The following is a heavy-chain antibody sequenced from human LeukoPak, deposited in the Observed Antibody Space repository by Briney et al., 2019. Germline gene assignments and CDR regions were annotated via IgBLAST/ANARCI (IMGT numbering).Heavy chain of an antibody. CDR1: GYTFTGYY. J-gene: IGHJ6*03. D-gene: IGHD1-7*01. CDR2: INPNSGGT. CDR3: ASAGTSLNWNYGSTYYYYYYMDV. V-gene: IGHV1-2*02. Sequence: ASVKVSCKASGYTFTGYYMHWVRQAPGQGLEWMGWINPNSGGTNYAQKFQGRVTMTRDTSISTAYMELSRLRSDDTAVYYCASAGTSLNWNYGSTYYYYYYMDVWGKGTTVTVSS.